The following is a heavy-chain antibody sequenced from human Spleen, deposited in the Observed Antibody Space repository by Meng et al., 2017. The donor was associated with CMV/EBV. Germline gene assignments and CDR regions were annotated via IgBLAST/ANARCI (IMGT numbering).Heavy chain of an antibody. Sequence: YGFTFSTYWREGAREAPGQGLVWVSRNNSDGSDKTNADSVKDRFTTSRDNAKNTLFLQMNSLRVQDTAVYYCARIERDKRERPFDYWGQGTLVTVSS. CDR3: ARIERDKRERPFDY. J-gene: IGHJ4*02. V-gene: IGHV3-74*01. CDR2: NNSDGSDK. CDR1: GFTFSTYW. D-gene: IGHD1-1*01.